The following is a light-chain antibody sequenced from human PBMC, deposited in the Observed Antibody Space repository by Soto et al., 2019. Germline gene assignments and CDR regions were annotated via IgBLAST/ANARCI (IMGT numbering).Light chain of an antibody. V-gene: IGLV2-8*01. CDR2: EVN. CDR1: TSDIGGYDY. J-gene: IGLJ1*01. Sequence: QSALTQPPSASGSPGQSVAISCTGTTSDIGGYDYVSWYQQHPGKAPKLMIYEVNKRPSGVPDRFSGSKSGNTASLTVSGLQAEDEADYYCSSHGGNSPYVSGTGTKLTVL. CDR3: SSHGGNSPYV.